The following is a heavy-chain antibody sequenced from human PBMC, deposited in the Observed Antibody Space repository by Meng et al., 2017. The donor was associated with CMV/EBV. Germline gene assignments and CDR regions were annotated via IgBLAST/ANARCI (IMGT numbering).Heavy chain of an antibody. CDR1: GDRGASNSVA. CDR3: AMLSVGATFDD. CDR2: TDDRDKGLY. D-gene: IGHD1-26*01. Sequence: IAGDRGASNSVAWKWSRQATARGREWLGRTDDRDKGLYDDAVYGKRRITIKPDTSKNQCSLQLNSVTPEDTAVYYWAMLSVGATFDDWGQGALVTVSS. V-gene: IGHV6-1*01. J-gene: IGHJ4*02.